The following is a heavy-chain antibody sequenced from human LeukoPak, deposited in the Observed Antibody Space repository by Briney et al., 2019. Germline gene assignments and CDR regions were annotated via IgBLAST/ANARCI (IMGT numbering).Heavy chain of an antibody. CDR3: AKAPPPGYSSSPDY. J-gene: IGHJ4*02. CDR1: GFTFSSYG. Sequence: GGSLRLSCAASGFTFSSYGMHWVRQAPGKGLEWVAVISYDGSNKYYADSVKGRFTISRDNPKNTLYLQMNSLRAEDTAVYYCAKAPPPGYSSSPDYWGQGTLVTVSS. D-gene: IGHD6-6*01. CDR2: ISYDGSNK. V-gene: IGHV3-30*18.